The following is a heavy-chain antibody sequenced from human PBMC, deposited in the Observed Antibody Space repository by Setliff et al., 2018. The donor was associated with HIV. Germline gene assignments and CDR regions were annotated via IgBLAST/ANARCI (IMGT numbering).Heavy chain of an antibody. CDR1: GYTFTAYY. V-gene: IGHV1-2*02. J-gene: IGHJ6*03. D-gene: IGHD3-10*01. CDR3: ARDRPHQHYFELYSFYYMEL. Sequence: ASVKVSCKTSGYTFTAYYIHWVRQAPGQGLEWMGWINSNNGGTKYAQNFQGRVTMTRDTSITTAYMELSSLISDDTAVYYCARDRPHQHYFELYSFYYMELWGKGTTVTVSS. CDR2: INSNNGGT.